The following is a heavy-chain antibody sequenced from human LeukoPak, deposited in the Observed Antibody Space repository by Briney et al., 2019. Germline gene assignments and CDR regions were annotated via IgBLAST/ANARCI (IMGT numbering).Heavy chain of an antibody. CDR3: ARKHYYDSSGFFPPMDY. J-gene: IGHJ4*02. D-gene: IGHD3-22*01. CDR1: GFTVSSNS. CDR2: IYSGGST. Sequence: GGSLRLSCAASGFTVSSNSMSWVRQAPGKGLEWVSVIYSGGSTFYADSVKGRFTISRDNSKNTLYLQMNSLRSEDTAVYYCARKHYYDSSGFFPPMDYWGQGTLVTVSS. V-gene: IGHV3-66*01.